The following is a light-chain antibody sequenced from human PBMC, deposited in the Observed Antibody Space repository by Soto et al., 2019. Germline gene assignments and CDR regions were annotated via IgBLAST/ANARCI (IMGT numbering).Light chain of an antibody. CDR1: SSDVGSYDH. CDR2: EVS. V-gene: IGLV2-14*01. Sequence: QSALTQPASVSGSPGQSITISCSGTSSDVGSYDHVAWYQQFPGKTPKLMIYEVSNRPSGVSNRFFGSKSGNAASLTISGLQAEDEADYYCSSYTSRSSHYVFGTGTKVTVL. CDR3: SSYTSRSSHYV. J-gene: IGLJ1*01.